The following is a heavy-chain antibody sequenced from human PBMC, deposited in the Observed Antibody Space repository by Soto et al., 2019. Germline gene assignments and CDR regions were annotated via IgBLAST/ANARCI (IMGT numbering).Heavy chain of an antibody. J-gene: IGHJ4*02. Sequence: PSETLSLTCTVSGGSISSGGYYWSWIRQHPGKGLEWIGYIYYSGSTYYNPSLKSRVTISVDTSKNQFSLKLSSVTAADTAVYYCAAEVVAATFYFDYWGQGTLVTV. CDR3: AAEVVAATFYFDY. CDR2: IYYSGST. D-gene: IGHD2-15*01. V-gene: IGHV4-31*03. CDR1: GGSISSGGYY.